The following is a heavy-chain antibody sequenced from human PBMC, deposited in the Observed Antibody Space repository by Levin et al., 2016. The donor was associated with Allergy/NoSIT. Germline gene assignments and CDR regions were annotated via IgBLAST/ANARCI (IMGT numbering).Heavy chain of an antibody. CDR2: IIPIFGTA. J-gene: IGHJ6*02. D-gene: IGHD3/OR15-3a*01. CDR1: GGTFSSYA. Sequence: ASVKVSCKASGGTFSSYAISWVRQAPGQGLEWMGGIIPIFGTANYAQKFQGRVTITADESTSTAYMELSSLRSEDTAVYYCARVDSPYYYGMDVWGQGTTVTVSS. V-gene: IGHV1-69*13. CDR3: ARVDSPYYYGMDV.